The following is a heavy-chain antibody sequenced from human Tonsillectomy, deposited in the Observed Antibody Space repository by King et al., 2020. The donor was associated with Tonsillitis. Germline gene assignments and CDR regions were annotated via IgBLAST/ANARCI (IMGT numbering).Heavy chain of an antibody. CDR2: ISYDGSNK. J-gene: IGHJ6*02. CDR1: GFTFSSYG. V-gene: IGHV3-30*18. CDR3: AKDICQGRGEWLLCYYYYGMDG. Sequence: QLVQSGGGVVQPGRSLRLSCAASGFTFSSYGMHWVRQAPGKGLEWVAVISYDGSNKYYADSVKGRFTISRDNSKNTLYLQMNSLRAEDTAVYYCAKDICQGRGEWLLCYYYYGMDGWGQGTTVTVSS. D-gene: IGHD3-3*01.